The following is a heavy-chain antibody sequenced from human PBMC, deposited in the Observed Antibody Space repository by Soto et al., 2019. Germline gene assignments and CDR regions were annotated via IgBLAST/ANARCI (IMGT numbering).Heavy chain of an antibody. CDR2: INPNSGGT. CDR1: GYTFTGYY. D-gene: IGHD5-12*01. CDR3: ARGGYSGYDFDY. Sequence: QVQLVQSGAEVKKPGASVKVSCKASGYTFTGYYMHWVRQAPGQGLEWMGWINPNSGGTKYAQKFQGWVTMTRDTSISTAYMELSRLRSDDTAVYYCARGGYSGYDFDYWGQGTLVTVSS. V-gene: IGHV1-2*04. J-gene: IGHJ4*02.